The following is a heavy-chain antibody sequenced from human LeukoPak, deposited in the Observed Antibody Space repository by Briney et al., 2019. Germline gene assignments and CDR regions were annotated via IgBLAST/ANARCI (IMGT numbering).Heavy chain of an antibody. Sequence: GGSLRLSCAASGFIFSSYSVNWVRQAPRKGLEWVSYISSDSSTIYYADSVKGRFTISRDSAKNSVYLQMNSLRDEDTAVYYCARRAVTGSNYFDYWGQGSLVTVSS. CDR2: ISSDSSTI. CDR3: ARRAVTGSNYFDY. D-gene: IGHD6-19*01. CDR1: GFIFSSYS. J-gene: IGHJ4*02. V-gene: IGHV3-48*02.